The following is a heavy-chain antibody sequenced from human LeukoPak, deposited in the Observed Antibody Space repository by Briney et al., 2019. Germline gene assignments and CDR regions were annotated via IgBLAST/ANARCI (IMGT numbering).Heavy chain of an antibody. J-gene: IGHJ3*02. CDR2: INHSGST. V-gene: IGHV4-34*01. CDR1: GGSFSGYY. Sequence: SETLSLACAVYGGSFSGYYWSWIRQPPGKGLEWIGEINHSGSTNYNPSLKSRVTISVDTSKNQFSLKLSSVTAADTAVYYCARGKIFGVAPLWPDAFDIWGQGTMVTVSS. D-gene: IGHD3-3*01. CDR3: ARGKIFGVAPLWPDAFDI.